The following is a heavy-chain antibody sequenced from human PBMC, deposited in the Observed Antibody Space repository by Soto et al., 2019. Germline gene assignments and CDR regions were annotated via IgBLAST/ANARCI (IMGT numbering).Heavy chain of an antibody. V-gene: IGHV4-59*01. Sequence: SETLSLTCTVSGDSISSYYWSWIRQPPGKGLEWIGYIYYSGSTNYNPSLKSRVTISIDTSKNQFSLSLSSVTAADTAVYYCARHDGSGYFDYWGQGTLVTVSS. CDR3: ARHDGSGYFDY. J-gene: IGHJ4*02. D-gene: IGHD6-25*01. CDR2: IYYSGST. CDR1: GDSISSYY.